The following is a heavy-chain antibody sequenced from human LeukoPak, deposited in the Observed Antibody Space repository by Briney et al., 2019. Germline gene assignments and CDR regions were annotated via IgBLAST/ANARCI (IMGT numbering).Heavy chain of an antibody. D-gene: IGHD4-17*01. CDR3: ARTTGYGAADFDY. CDR2: IYYSGST. Sequence: SETLSLTCTVSGGSISSYYWSWIRQPPGKGLEWIGYIYYSGSTNYNPSLKSRVTISVDTSKNQFSLKLSSVTAADTAVYYCARTTGYGAADFDYWGQGTLVTVSS. J-gene: IGHJ4*02. V-gene: IGHV4-59*01. CDR1: GGSISSYY.